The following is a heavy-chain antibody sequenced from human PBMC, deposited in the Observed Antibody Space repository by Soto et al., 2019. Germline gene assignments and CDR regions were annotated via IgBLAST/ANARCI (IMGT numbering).Heavy chain of an antibody. V-gene: IGHV3-33*01. CDR1: GSTFSNYG. CDR3: ARDDIPGRAVAIYGMDV. J-gene: IGHJ6*02. Sequence: GSLRLSCAASGSTFSNYGMHWVRQAPGKGLEWVAVIWYDGSNKYYADSVKGRFTISRDNSKNTLYLQMNSLRAEDTAVYYCARDDIPGRAVAIYGMDVWGQGTTVTVSS. D-gene: IGHD6-19*01. CDR2: IWYDGSNK.